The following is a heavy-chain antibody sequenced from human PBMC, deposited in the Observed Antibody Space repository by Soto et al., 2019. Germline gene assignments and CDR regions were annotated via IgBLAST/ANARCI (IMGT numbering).Heavy chain of an antibody. CDR3: ARDKRYCSGGSCYPYYYYGMDV. CDR2: INHSGST. J-gene: IGHJ6*02. Sequence: SETLSLTCAVYGGSFSGYYWSWIRQPPGKGLEWIGEINHSGSTNYNPSLKSRVTISVDTSKNQFSLKLSSVTAADTAVYYCARDKRYCSGGSCYPYYYYGMDVWGQGTKVT. CDR1: GGSFSGYY. V-gene: IGHV4-34*01. D-gene: IGHD2-15*01.